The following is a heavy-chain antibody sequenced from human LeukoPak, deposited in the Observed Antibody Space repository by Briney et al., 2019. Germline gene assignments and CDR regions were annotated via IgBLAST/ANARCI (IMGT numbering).Heavy chain of an antibody. CDR1: GYTFTSYG. CDR2: ISAYNGNT. CDR3: ARGGAAASYYYYGMDV. Sequence: ASVKVSCKASGYTFTSYGISWVRQAPGQGLEWMGWISAYNGNTNYAQKLQGRVTMTTDTSTSTAYMELRSLRSDDTAVYYCARGGAAASYYYYGMDVWGQGTTVTVSS. D-gene: IGHD6-13*01. J-gene: IGHJ6*02. V-gene: IGHV1-18*01.